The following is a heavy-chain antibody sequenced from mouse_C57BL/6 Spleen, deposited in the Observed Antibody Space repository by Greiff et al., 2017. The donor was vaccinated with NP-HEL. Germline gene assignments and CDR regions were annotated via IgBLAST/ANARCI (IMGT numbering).Heavy chain of an antibody. Sequence: QVHVKQSGAELVKPGASVKLSCKASGYTFTSYWMHWVKQRPGRGLEWIGRIDPNSGGTKYNEKFKSKATLTVDKPSSTAYMQLSSLTSEDSAVYYCARGDYGSRKGYFDYWGQGTTLTVSS. D-gene: IGHD1-1*01. CDR2: IDPNSGGT. V-gene: IGHV1-72*01. CDR1: GYTFTSYW. CDR3: ARGDYGSRKGYFDY. J-gene: IGHJ2*01.